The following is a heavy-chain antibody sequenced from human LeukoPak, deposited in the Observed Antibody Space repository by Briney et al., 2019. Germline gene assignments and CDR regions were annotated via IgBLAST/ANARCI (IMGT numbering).Heavy chain of an antibody. CDR3: ARDDYGKDY. Sequence: GGSLRLSCVVSGFTFSSYWMSWVRQAPGKGLEWVANIKQDGTEKYYVDSVKGRFTISRDNAKNSLYLQMNSLRAEDTAVYYCARDDYGKDYWGQGTLVTVSS. V-gene: IGHV3-7*01. J-gene: IGHJ4*02. CDR2: IKQDGTEK. D-gene: IGHD4-17*01. CDR1: GFTFSSYW.